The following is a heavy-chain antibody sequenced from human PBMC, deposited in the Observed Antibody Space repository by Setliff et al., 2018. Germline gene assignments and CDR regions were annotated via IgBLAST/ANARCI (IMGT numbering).Heavy chain of an antibody. V-gene: IGHV1-2*02. CDR3: ARGGGSSSWYDAFDI. CDR2: INPNSGGT. J-gene: IGHJ3*02. D-gene: IGHD6-13*01. Sequence: ASVKVSCKAFGYTFTGYYMHWVRQAPGQGLEWMGWINPNSGGTNYAQKFQGRVTMTRDTSISTAYMELSRLRSDGTAVYYCARGGGSSSWYDAFDIWGQGTMVTVSS. CDR1: GYTFTGYY.